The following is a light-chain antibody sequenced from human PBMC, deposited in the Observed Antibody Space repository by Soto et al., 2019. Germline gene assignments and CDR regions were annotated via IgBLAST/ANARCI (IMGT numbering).Light chain of an antibody. CDR1: RSDVGDYNF. CDR2: EVN. CDR3: SSYTGSNNFVV. V-gene: IGLV2-8*01. J-gene: IGLJ3*02. Sequence: QSVLTQSPSASGSPGQSVTISCTGTRSDVGDYNFVSWYQQHPGRAPKLLIYEVNKRPLGVPDRFSGSKSGNTASLTVSGLQGEDEADYYCSSYTGSNNFVVFGGGTKLTVL.